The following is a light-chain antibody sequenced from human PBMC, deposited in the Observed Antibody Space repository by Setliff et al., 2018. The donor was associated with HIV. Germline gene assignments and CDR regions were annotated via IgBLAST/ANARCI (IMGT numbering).Light chain of an antibody. Sequence: QSVLTQPPSVSAAPGQKVTISCSGSSSNIGNNYVSWYQQLPGTAPKLLIYDINKRPSGIPDRFSGSKSGTSATLGITGLQTGDEADYYCGTWDTSLSAGVFGGGTKGTVL. CDR3: GTWDTSLSAGV. CDR2: DIN. V-gene: IGLV1-51*01. J-gene: IGLJ2*01. CDR1: SSNIGNNY.